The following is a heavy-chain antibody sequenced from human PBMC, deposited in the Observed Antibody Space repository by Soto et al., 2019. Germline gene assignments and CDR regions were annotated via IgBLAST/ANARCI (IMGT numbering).Heavy chain of an antibody. Sequence: GGSLRLSCAASGFTFSSYSMNWVRQAPGKGLEWVSSISSSSSYIYYADSVKGRFTISRDNAKNSLYLQMNSLRAEDTAVYYCARDTEYCSGGSCYEDYYYYYMDVWGKGTTVTVSS. J-gene: IGHJ6*03. CDR1: GFTFSSYS. CDR2: ISSSSSYI. D-gene: IGHD2-15*01. CDR3: ARDTEYCSGGSCYEDYYYYYMDV. V-gene: IGHV3-21*01.